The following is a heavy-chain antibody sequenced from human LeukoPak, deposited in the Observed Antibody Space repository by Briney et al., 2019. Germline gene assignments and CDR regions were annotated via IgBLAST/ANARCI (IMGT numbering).Heavy chain of an antibody. V-gene: IGHV4-39*07. J-gene: IGHJ5*02. CDR2: IYYSGST. D-gene: IGHD6-19*01. CDR1: GGSISSSNYY. Sequence: AETLSLTCVVSGGSISSSNYYWGWIRQPPGKGLEWIGSIYYSGSTDYNPSLKSRVTISVDTSKNQFSLKLNSVTGADTAVYYCARRGSSGWYAWGQGTLVTVSS. CDR3: ARRGSSGWYA.